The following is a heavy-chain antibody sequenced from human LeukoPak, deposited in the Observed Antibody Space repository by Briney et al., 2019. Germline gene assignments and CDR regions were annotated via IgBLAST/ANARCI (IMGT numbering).Heavy chain of an antibody. CDR3: ARERYSGSPATFDI. V-gene: IGHV3-48*01. CDR1: GFTFSSYS. D-gene: IGHD1-26*01. J-gene: IGHJ4*02. Sequence: PGGSLRLSCAASGFTFSSYSMNWVRQAPGKGLEWVSYISSSSTSIYYADSLKGRFTISRDNAKNSLYLQMNSLRAEDTAVYYCARERYSGSPATFDIWGQGTLVTVSS. CDR2: ISSSSTSI.